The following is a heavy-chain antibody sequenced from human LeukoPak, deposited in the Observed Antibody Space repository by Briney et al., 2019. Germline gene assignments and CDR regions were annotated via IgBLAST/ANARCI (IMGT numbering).Heavy chain of an antibody. J-gene: IGHJ4*02. D-gene: IGHD2-21*01. CDR3: ATSPVISRD. CDR1: GFTFSSYW. V-gene: IGHV3-74*03. CDR2: IYSDVRRI. Sequence: GGSLRLSCAASGFTFSSYWMSWVRQAPGKGLEWVARIYSDVRRIKYADSVKGRFTISRDNAKNTLYLQMNALRVEDTAVYYCATSPVISRDWGQGTLVTVSS.